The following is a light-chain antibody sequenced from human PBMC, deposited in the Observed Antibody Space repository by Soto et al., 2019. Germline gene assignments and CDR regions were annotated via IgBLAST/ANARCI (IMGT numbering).Light chain of an antibody. Sequence: DIQMTQSPSSLSASAGDRVTITCRASHYISNYLAWFQQKPGKAPTSLMYAVSYLQSGVPSKFSGSGSGTEFNLTISSLQTEDFATYYCQQYNSYPWTFGQGTKVDLK. CDR3: QQYNSYPWT. J-gene: IGKJ1*01. V-gene: IGKV1-16*02. CDR1: HYISNY. CDR2: AVS.